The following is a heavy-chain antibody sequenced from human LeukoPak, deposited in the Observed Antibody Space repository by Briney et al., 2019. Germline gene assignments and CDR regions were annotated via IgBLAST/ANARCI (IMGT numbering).Heavy chain of an antibody. V-gene: IGHV1-8*01. D-gene: IGHD4-23*01. CDR2: MNPNSGNT. Sequence: ASVKVSCKASGYTFTSYGINWVRRATGQGLEWMGWMNPNSGNTGYAQKFQGRVTLTGNTSISTAYMELSSLRSEDTAVYYCARAIYDGNEGVQHWGQGTLVTVSS. CDR1: GYTFTSYG. J-gene: IGHJ1*01. CDR3: ARAIYDGNEGVQH.